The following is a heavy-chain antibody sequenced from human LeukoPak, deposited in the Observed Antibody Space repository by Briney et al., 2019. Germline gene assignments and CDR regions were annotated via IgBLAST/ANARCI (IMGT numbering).Heavy chain of an antibody. Sequence: GGSLRLSCAASGFTFSSYGMHWVRQAPGKGLEWVAFIRYDGSNKYYADSVKGRFTISRDNSKNTLYLQMNSLRAEDTAVYYCAKANLWFGSYYYMDVWGKGTTVTISS. CDR2: IRYDGSNK. D-gene: IGHD3-10*01. CDR1: GFTFSSYG. CDR3: AKANLWFGSYYYMDV. V-gene: IGHV3-30*02. J-gene: IGHJ6*03.